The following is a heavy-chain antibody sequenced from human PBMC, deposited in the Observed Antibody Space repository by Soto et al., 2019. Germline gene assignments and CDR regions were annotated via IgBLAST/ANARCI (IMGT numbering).Heavy chain of an antibody. CDR1: GFTFSSYG. V-gene: IGHV3-33*01. D-gene: IGHD4-17*01. CDR2: IWYDGSNK. J-gene: IGHJ4*02. Sequence: LSLTCAASGFTFSSYGMHWVRQAPGKGLEGVAVIWYDGSNKYYADSVKGRFTISRHNSENTLYLQMDSLRAEDTAVYYCARRDYADSLDYWGQGTLVTVSS. CDR3: ARRDYADSLDY.